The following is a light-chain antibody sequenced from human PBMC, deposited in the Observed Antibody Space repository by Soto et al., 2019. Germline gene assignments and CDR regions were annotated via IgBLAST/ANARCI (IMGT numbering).Light chain of an antibody. J-gene: IGKJ2*01. CDR2: VAS. CDR1: QSISSE. CDR3: HQGHNWPLT. V-gene: IGKV3-15*01. Sequence: EIVMTQSPATLSVSPGESATLSCRASQSISSELAWYQQKPGQPPRLLIYVASTRATGVPARFTGSGSGSDFTLNISGLQSEDFEVYYCHQGHNWPLTFGQGTRLEI.